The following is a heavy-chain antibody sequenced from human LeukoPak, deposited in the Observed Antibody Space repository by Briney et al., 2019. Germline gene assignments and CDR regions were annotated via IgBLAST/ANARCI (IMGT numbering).Heavy chain of an antibody. CDR2: ISNKACGGTT. J-gene: IGHJ4*02. Sequence: GGSLRLSCTASGFTFGGYAMSWVRQAPGKELEWVSFISNKACGGTTDYGASVKGRFTISRDDSKSIAYLQMNSLKTEDTAVYYCTRVRGDYGGNSASYFDYWAQGTLVTASP. V-gene: IGHV3-49*04. CDR1: GFTFGGYA. D-gene: IGHD4-23*01. CDR3: TRVRGDYGGNSASYFDY.